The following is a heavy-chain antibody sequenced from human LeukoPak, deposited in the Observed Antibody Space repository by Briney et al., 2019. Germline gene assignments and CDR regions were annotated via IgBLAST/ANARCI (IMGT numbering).Heavy chain of an antibody. CDR2: INPNSGGT. D-gene: IGHD3-9*01. Sequence: ASVKDSCKASGYTFTGYYMHWVRQAPGQGLEWMGWINPNSGGTNYAQKFQGRVTMTRDTSISTAYMELSRLRSDDTAVYYCARALTISGSYFDYWGQGTLVTVSS. J-gene: IGHJ4*02. V-gene: IGHV1-2*02. CDR3: ARALTISGSYFDY. CDR1: GYTFTGYY.